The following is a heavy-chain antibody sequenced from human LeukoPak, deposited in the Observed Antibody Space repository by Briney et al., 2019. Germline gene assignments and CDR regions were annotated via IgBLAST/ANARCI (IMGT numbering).Heavy chain of an antibody. CDR3: ARDAYRGGDCYALDY. CDR2: INPNSGGT. Sequence: ASVKVSCKASGYTFTGYYMHWVRQAPGQGLEWMGWINPNSGGTNYAQKFQGRVTMTRDTSISTAYMELSRLRSDDTAVYYCARDAYRGGDCYALDYWGQGTLVTVSS. J-gene: IGHJ4*02. V-gene: IGHV1-2*02. D-gene: IGHD2-21*02. CDR1: GYTFTGYY.